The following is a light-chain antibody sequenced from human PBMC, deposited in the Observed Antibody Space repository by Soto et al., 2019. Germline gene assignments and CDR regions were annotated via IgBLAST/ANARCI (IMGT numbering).Light chain of an antibody. CDR1: QSIRSW. V-gene: IGKV1-5*01. J-gene: IGKJ4*01. Sequence: TQSPGTLSLSPGERATLSCRASQSIRSWLAWYQQKPGKAPKLLIYDAYSLESGVPSRFSGRRSGTEFTLTIAGLQPEDFATYYCQQYESYSPLTFGGGTKVEIK. CDR2: DAY. CDR3: QQYESYSPLT.